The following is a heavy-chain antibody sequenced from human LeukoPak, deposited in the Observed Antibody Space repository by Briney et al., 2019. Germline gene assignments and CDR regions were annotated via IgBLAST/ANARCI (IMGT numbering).Heavy chain of an antibody. V-gene: IGHV1-2*02. Sequence: GASVKVSCKASGYTFTGYYIHWVRQAPGQGLEWMGWINPKSGGANYAQKFQGRVTMTRDTSISTAYMELSRLRSVDTAVYYCARGGFCSSGNWFEPRGQGNLVTVSS. D-gene: IGHD6-13*01. CDR3: ARGGFCSSGNWFEP. J-gene: IGHJ5*02. CDR2: INPKSGGA. CDR1: GYTFTGYY.